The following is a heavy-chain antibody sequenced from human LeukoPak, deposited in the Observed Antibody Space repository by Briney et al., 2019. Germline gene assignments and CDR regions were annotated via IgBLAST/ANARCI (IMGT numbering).Heavy chain of an antibody. V-gene: IGHV3-74*01. CDR3: ARGYSGYFYY. CDR1: GFTFKTYW. Sequence: GGSLRLSCAASGFTFKTYWMHWVRQAPGKGLVWVSHSNSDGSSTSYADSVKGRFTISRDNAKNTLYLQMNSLRAEDTAVYYCARGYSGYFYYWGQGTLVTVSS. CDR2: SNSDGSST. J-gene: IGHJ4*02. D-gene: IGHD5-12*01.